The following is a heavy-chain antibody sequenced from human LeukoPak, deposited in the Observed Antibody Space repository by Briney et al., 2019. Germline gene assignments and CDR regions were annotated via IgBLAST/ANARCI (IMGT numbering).Heavy chain of an antibody. J-gene: IGHJ4*02. CDR2: IIPIFGTA. Sequence: SVKVSCKASGGTFSSYAISWVRQAPGQGLEWMGGIIPIFGTANYAQKFQGRVMITTDESTSTAYMELSSLRSEDTAVYYCATKYYDFWSGYPHKYYFDYWGQGTLVTVSS. D-gene: IGHD3-3*01. CDR1: GGTFSSYA. CDR3: ATKYYDFWSGYPHKYYFDY. V-gene: IGHV1-69*05.